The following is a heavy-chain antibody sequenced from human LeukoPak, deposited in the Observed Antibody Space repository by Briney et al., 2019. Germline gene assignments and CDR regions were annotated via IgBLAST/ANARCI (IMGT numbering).Heavy chain of an antibody. Sequence: GGSLRLSCAASGFTFSSYAMSWVRQAPGKGLEWVSAISGSGGSTYYADSVKGRFTISRDNSKNTLYLRMNSLRAEDTAVYYCAKDRYSGSYYFDYWGQGTLVTVSS. J-gene: IGHJ4*02. CDR2: ISGSGGST. CDR3: AKDRYSGSYYFDY. D-gene: IGHD1-26*01. CDR1: GFTFSSYA. V-gene: IGHV3-23*01.